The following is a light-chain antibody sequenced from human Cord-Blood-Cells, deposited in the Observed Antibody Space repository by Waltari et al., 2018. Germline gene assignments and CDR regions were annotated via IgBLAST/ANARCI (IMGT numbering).Light chain of an antibody. J-gene: IGKJ3*01. CDR1: QSISSY. CDR3: QQSYSTPVT. Sequence: DFQMTQSPSSLSASVAARVTITCWASQSISSYLNWYQQKRGKDPKLLIYAAPSLQSRVPSRFRGSGSGTDFTLTIGNLQPEDFATYCCQQSYSTPVTFGPGTKVDI. V-gene: IGKV1-39*01. CDR2: AAP.